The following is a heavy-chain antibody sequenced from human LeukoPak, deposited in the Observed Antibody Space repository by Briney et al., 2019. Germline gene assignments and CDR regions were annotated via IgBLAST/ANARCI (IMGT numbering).Heavy chain of an antibody. CDR3: ARDLFDYMDV. D-gene: IGHD2-21*01. Sequence: GGSLRLACAASGFTFSSYWMTWVRHLPGKGLEWVAKIKQDGSEKYYVDSVKGRFTISRDNAKNSLYLQMNSLRAEDTAVYYCARDLFDYMDVWGKGTTVTVSS. J-gene: IGHJ6*03. CDR1: GFTFSSYW. CDR2: IKQDGSEK. V-gene: IGHV3-7*01.